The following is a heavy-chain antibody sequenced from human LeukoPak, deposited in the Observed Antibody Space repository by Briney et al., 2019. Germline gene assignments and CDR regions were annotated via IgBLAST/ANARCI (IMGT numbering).Heavy chain of an antibody. V-gene: IGHV5-51*01. CDR1: GYSFTSYW. D-gene: IGHD2-2*01. CDR3: ASTLGYCSSTSCRNWFDP. Sequence: GESLKISCKGSGYSFTSYWIGWVRQMPGKGLEWMGIIYPGDSDTRYSPSFQGQVTISADKSISTAYLQWSSLKASDTAMYYCASTLGYCSSTSCRNWFDPWGQGTLVTVSS. CDR2: IYPGDSDT. J-gene: IGHJ5*02.